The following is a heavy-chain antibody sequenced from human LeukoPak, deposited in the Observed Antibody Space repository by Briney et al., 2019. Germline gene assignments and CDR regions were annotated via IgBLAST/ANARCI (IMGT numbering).Heavy chain of an antibody. J-gene: IGHJ4*02. CDR3: ARDMPAYYDFWSGYPPFDY. Sequence: ASVKVSCKASGYTFTSYGISWVRQAPGQGREWMGWISAYNGNTNYAQKLQGRVTMTTDTSTSTAYMELRSLRSDDTAVYYCARDMPAYYDFWSGYPPFDYWGQGTLVTVSS. V-gene: IGHV1-18*01. D-gene: IGHD3-3*01. CDR1: GYTFTSYG. CDR2: ISAYNGNT.